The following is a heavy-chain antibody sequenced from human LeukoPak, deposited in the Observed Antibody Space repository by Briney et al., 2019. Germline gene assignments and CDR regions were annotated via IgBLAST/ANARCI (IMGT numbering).Heavy chain of an antibody. CDR2: INPNSGGI. V-gene: IGHV1-2*02. D-gene: IGHD1-26*01. CDR1: GYTFTGYY. Sequence: ASVKVSCKASGYTFTGYYMHWVRQAPGQGLEWMGGINPNSGGIKQAQKFQGRVTMTRDTSISTAYMELRSLRSDDTAVYYCARVVVGATRRFDYWGQGTLVTVSS. J-gene: IGHJ4*02. CDR3: ARVVVGATRRFDY.